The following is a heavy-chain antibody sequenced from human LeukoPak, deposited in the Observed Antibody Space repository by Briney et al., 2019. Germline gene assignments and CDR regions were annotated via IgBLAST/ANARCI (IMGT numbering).Heavy chain of an antibody. CDR2: ISGGGGST. V-gene: IGHV3-23*01. J-gene: IGHJ4*02. CDR1: ALTFRRFW. CDR3: AKGPDYDY. Sequence: PGGSLRLSCTAPALTFRRFWMNWVRQAPGKGLEWVSAISGGGGSTYYADSVKGRFTISRDNSKNTLYLQMNSLRAEDTTVYYCAKGPDYDYWGQGTLVTVSS.